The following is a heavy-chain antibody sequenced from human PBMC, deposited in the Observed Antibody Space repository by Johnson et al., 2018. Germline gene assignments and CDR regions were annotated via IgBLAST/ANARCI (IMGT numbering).Heavy chain of an antibody. J-gene: IGHJ3*02. D-gene: IGHD6-13*01. CDR1: GGSISSSNYY. CDR3: ARPGIAAAGNGAFDI. Sequence: QVQLQESGPGLVKPSETXSLTCTVSGGSISSSNYYWGWIRQPPGTGLEWIGRMYYRGSIGHNPSLKSRAHISIDTSRNQITLKPSSVTPADPAVYYCARPGIAAAGNGAFDIWGQGTMVIVSS. V-gene: IGHV4-39*07. CDR2: MYYRGSI.